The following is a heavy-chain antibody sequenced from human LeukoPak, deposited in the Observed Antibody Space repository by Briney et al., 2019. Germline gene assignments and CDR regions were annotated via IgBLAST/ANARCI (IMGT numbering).Heavy chain of an antibody. V-gene: IGHV4-39*01. CDR2: IYYSGST. CDR3: ARHGGLQSLDPHLDY. D-gene: IGHD5-24*01. Sequence: SETLSLTCTVSGCSINSSSYYWGRIRQPPGKGLEWIGSIYYSGSTYYNPSLKSRVTISVDTSKNQFSLKLSSVTAADTAVYYCARHGGLQSLDPHLDYWGQGTLVTVSS. CDR1: GCSINSSSYY. J-gene: IGHJ4*02.